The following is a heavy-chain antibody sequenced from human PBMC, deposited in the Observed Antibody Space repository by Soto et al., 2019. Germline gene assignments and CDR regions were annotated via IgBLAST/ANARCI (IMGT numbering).Heavy chain of an antibody. J-gene: IGHJ4*02. CDR1: DDSISSYY. Sequence: PSETLSLTCSVSDDSISSYYWSWIRQPPGKGLQWIGYVFYRGGTAYNPSLKSRVTISLDMSKKQFSLNLNSVTAADTAEYFRESVQLVEKVIDYWGQGTLVTVSS. CDR2: VFYRGGT. V-gene: IGHV4-59*01. D-gene: IGHD1-1*01. CDR3: ESVQLVEKVIDY.